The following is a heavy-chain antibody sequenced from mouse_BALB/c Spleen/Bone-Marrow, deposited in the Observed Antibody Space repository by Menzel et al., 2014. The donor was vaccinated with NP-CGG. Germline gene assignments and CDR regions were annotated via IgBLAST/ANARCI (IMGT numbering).Heavy chain of an antibody. CDR3: VRETKVVADFDY. CDR2: IHYSGNT. Sequence: EVKLVESGPDLVKPSQSLSLTCTVTGYSITSGYGWHWIRQFPGNKLEWMGYIHYSGNTDYNPSLKSRISITRDTSKNQFFLQLNSVTTEDTATYHCVRETKVVADFDYWGQGTTLTVSS. D-gene: IGHD1-1*01. J-gene: IGHJ2*01. V-gene: IGHV3-1*02. CDR1: GYSITSGYG.